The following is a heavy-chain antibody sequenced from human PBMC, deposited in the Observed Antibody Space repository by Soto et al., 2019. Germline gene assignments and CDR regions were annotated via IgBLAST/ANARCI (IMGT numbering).Heavy chain of an antibody. V-gene: IGHV3-30*03. J-gene: IGHJ6*02. CDR1: GFNISNYG. Sequence: QVQLVESGGGVVQPGRSLRLSCAASGFNISNYGFHWARQAPGKGLEWVAVISYDGSNKYYADFVKGRFTISRDNSKNSLYLQMNSLGAEDTAVFYCSPPEGMGPAHYYGMDVWGQATTVTVSS. CDR2: ISYDGSNK. CDR3: SPPEGMGPAHYYGMDV. D-gene: IGHD2-2*01.